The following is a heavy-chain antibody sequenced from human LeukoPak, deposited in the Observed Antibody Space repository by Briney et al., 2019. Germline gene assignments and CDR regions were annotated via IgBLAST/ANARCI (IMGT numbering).Heavy chain of an antibody. V-gene: IGHV1-18*01. Sequence: ASVKVSCKASGYTFTSYGISWVRQAPGQGLEWMGWISAYNGNTNYAQKLQGRVTMTTDTSTSTAYMELRSLRSDDTAVYYCARVGWFGELLNAFDIWGQGTMVTVSS. CDR2: ISAYNGNT. D-gene: IGHD3-10*01. CDR1: GYTFTSYG. J-gene: IGHJ3*02. CDR3: ARVGWFGELLNAFDI.